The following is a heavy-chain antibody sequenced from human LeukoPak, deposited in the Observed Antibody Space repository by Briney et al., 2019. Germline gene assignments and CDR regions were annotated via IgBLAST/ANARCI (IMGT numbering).Heavy chain of an antibody. Sequence: GGSLRLSCAASGFTFSSYSMNWVRQAPGKGLEWVSRISSSSSTIYYADSVKGRFTISRDNAKNSLYLQMNSLRAEDTAVYYCAKTYDSPYYFDYWGQGTLVTVSS. CDR1: GFTFSSYS. CDR2: ISSSSSTI. V-gene: IGHV3-48*04. J-gene: IGHJ4*02. D-gene: IGHD3-22*01. CDR3: AKTYDSPYYFDY.